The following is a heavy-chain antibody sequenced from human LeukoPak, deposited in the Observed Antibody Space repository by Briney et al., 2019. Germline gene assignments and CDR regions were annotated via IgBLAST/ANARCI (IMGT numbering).Heavy chain of an antibody. CDR3: ARGEYSSSWYSYYYGMDV. V-gene: IGHV4-59*12. Sequence: SETLSLTCAVYGGSFSSYYWSWIRQPPGKGLEWIGYIYYSGSTNYNPSLKSRVTISVDTSKNQFSLKLSSVTAADTAVYYCARGEYSSSWYSYYYGMDVWGQGTTVTVSS. D-gene: IGHD6-13*01. J-gene: IGHJ6*02. CDR1: GGSFSSYY. CDR2: IYYSGST.